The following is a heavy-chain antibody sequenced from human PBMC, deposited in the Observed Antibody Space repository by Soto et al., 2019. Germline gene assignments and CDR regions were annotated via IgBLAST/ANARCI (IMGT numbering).Heavy chain of an antibody. CDR1: RFSVTSDY. J-gene: IGHJ4*02. V-gene: IGHV3-53*01. Sequence: EVQLVESGGGLIQPGGSLRLSCTAPRFSVTSDYMSCVRQAPGKGLEWVSLILAGGSTSYADSVKGRFTVSRDNSNNTLFLQLNSLRVDDTAVYYCARGTWGISWPNFFDYWGQGVLVTVSS. CDR3: ARGTWGISWPNFFDY. D-gene: IGHD6-13*01. CDR2: ILAGGST.